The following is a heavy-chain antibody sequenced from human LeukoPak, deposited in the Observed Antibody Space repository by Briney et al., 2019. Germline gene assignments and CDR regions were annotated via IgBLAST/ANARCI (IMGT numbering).Heavy chain of an antibody. J-gene: IGHJ5*02. CDR1: GFTFSSYS. CDR2: ISSSSSYI. V-gene: IGHV3-21*01. D-gene: IGHD2-2*01. CDR3: ARDPLPYCSSTSCKSQNWFDP. Sequence: PGGSLRLSCAASGFTFSSYSMNWVRQAPGKGLEWVSSISSSSSYIYYADSVKGRFTISRDNAKNSLYLQMNSLRGEDTAVYYCARDPLPYCSSTSCKSQNWFDPWGQGTLVTVSS.